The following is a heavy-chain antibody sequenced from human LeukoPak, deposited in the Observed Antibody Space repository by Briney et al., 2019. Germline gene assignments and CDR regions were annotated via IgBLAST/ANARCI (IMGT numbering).Heavy chain of an antibody. CDR3: ARDGYSSSKYYYYGMDV. V-gene: IGHV1-69*04. J-gene: IGHJ6*02. CDR2: IIPILGIA. CDR1: GGTFSSYA. D-gene: IGHD6-13*01. Sequence: SVSVSCKASGGTFSSYAISWVRQAPGQGLEWMGRIIPILGIANYAQKFQGRVTITADKSTSTAYMELSSLRSKDTAVYYCARDGYSSSKYYYYGMDVWGQGTTV.